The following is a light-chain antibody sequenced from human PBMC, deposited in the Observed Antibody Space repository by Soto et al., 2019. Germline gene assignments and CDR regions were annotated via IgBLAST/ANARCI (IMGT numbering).Light chain of an antibody. J-gene: IGKJ1*01. Sequence: DLVMTQSPLSLPVTPGEPASISCRSSQSLLYSNGYNYLDWYLQKPGQSPQLLIYLGSNRASGVPDRFSGSGSGTDLTLKISRVEAEDVGVYYCMQALQSRTFGQGTKVEIK. V-gene: IGKV2-28*01. CDR3: MQALQSRT. CDR1: QSLLYSNGYNY. CDR2: LGS.